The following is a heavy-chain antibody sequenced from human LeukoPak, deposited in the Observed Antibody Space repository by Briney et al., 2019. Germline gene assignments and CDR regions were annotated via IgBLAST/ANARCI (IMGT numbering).Heavy chain of an antibody. CDR1: GDFISSYSHY. D-gene: IGHD6-13*01. V-gene: IGHV4-39*01. Sequence: PSETLSLACTVSGDFISSYSHYWGWIRQPPGKGLGWIGSVYYSGSTYYNPSLKSRITISVDTSQNQFSLNLSSVTAADTAVYYCASGFMAAGYIGGNAFVIWGQGTVVTVSS. J-gene: IGHJ3*02. CDR2: VYYSGST. CDR3: ASGFMAAGYIGGNAFVI.